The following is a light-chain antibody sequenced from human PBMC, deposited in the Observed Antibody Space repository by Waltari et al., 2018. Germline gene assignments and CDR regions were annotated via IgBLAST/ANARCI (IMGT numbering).Light chain of an antibody. CDR2: DAS. J-gene: IGKJ3*01. CDR1: QSVSSY. V-gene: IGKV3-11*01. Sequence: EIVLTQSPATLSLSPGERATLSCRASQSVSSYLACYRQKPGQAPRLLIYDASNRATGIPARFSGSGSGTDFTLTISSLEPEDFAVYYCQHRSNWPLFTFGPGTKVDFK. CDR3: QHRSNWPLFT.